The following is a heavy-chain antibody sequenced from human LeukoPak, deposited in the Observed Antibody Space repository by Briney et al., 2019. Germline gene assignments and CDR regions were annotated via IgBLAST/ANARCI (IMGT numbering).Heavy chain of an antibody. CDR1: GFTFSSSA. CDR3: AKDLNSGYYFYFDY. CDR2: ISNNGGYT. D-gene: IGHD3-22*01. Sequence: GGSLRLSRAASGFTFSSSAMSWVRQAPGKGLEWVSAISNNGGYTYYADSVQGRFTISRDNSENTLYLQMNSLRAEDTAVYYCAKDLNSGYYFYFDYWGQGTLVTVSS. J-gene: IGHJ4*02. V-gene: IGHV3-23*01.